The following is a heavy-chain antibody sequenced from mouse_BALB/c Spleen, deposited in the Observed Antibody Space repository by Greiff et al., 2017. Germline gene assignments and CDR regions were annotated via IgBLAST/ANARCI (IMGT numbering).Heavy chain of an antibody. J-gene: IGHJ4*01. Sequence: EVQRVESGGGLVKPGGSLKLSCAASGFTFSSYTMYWVRQTPEKRLEWVATISSGGSYTYYPDSVKGRFTISRDNAKNTLYLQMSSLKSEDTAMYYCTREGPYYGSSYPYAMDYWGQGTSVTVSA. CDR2: ISSGGSYT. V-gene: IGHV5-6-4*01. D-gene: IGHD1-1*01. CDR1: GFTFSSYT. CDR3: TREGPYYGSSYPYAMDY.